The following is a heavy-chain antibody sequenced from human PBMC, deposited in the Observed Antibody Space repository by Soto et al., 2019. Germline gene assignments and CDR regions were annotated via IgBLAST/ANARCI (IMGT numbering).Heavy chain of an antibody. CDR1: GACVKTYA. Sequence: PXETLDLSCRVSGACVKTYAGSWIRQSPGKGLEWIGYIHYSGGTNYTPSLRSRVTISVDTSKNQLALNLTSLTAADTAVYYCARGGTSGSAVFNWFYPWGQGTLVTVSS. V-gene: IGHV4-59*02. D-gene: IGHD3-10*01. CDR3: ARGGTSGSAVFNWFYP. CDR2: IHYSGGT. J-gene: IGHJ5*02.